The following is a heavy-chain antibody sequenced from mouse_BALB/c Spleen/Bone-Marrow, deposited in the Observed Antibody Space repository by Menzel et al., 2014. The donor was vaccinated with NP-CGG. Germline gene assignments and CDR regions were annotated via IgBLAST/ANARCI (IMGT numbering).Heavy chain of an antibody. V-gene: IGHV5-4*02. CDR2: ISDGGTYT. J-gene: IGHJ3*01. CDR3: ARDGDYRYAWFAY. CDR1: GFTFSGYY. Sequence: VQLKESGGGLVKPGGSLKLSCAASGFTFSGYYMYWVRQTPEKRLEWVATISDGGTYTYCPDSVKGRFTISRDNAKNNLYLQMSSLKSEDTAMYYCARDGDYRYAWFAYWGQGTLVTVSA. D-gene: IGHD2-14*01.